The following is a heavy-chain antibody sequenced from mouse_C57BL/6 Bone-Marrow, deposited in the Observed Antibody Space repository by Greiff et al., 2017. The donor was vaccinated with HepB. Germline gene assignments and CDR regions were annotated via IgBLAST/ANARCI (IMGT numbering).Heavy chain of an antibody. CDR2: INPSTGGT. D-gene: IGHD2-3*01. CDR1: GYSFTGYY. CDR3: ARRWLPWYFDV. Sequence: EVQLQHSGPELVKPGASVKISCKASGYSFTGYYMNWVKQSPEKSLEWIGEINPSTGGTTYNQKFKAKATLTVDKSSSTAYMQLKSLTSEDSAVYYCARRWLPWYFDVWGTGTTVTVSS. V-gene: IGHV1-42*01. J-gene: IGHJ1*03.